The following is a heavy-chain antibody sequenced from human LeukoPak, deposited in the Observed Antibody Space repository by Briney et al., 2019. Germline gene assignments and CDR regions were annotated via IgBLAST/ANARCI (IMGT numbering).Heavy chain of an antibody. D-gene: IGHD5-24*01. CDR3: AKRLEMATIGGCDY. CDR2: ISGSGGST. J-gene: IGHJ4*02. V-gene: IGHV3-23*01. CDR1: GFTFSSYA. Sequence: GGSLRLSCAASGFTFSSYAMSWVRQAPGKGLEWVSAISGSGGSTYYADSVKGRFTISRDNSKNTLYLQMNSLRAEDTAVYYCAKRLEMATIGGCDYWGQGTLVTVSS.